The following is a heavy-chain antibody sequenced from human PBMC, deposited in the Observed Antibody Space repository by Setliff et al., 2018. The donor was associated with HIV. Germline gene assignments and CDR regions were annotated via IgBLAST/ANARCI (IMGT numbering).Heavy chain of an antibody. Sequence: ETLSLTCAVYGGSFSGFYWTFIRQSPGKGLEWIGEVTHSGTTTYDPPLKSRITISVDTSKNQFSLKLTSVTAADMGVYYCARGRKKTLAVSGTRYFDFWGQGTLVTVSS. CDR2: VTHSGTT. V-gene: IGHV4-34*01. D-gene: IGHD6-19*01. CDR1: GGSFSGFY. CDR3: ARGRKKTLAVSGTRYFDF. J-gene: IGHJ4*02.